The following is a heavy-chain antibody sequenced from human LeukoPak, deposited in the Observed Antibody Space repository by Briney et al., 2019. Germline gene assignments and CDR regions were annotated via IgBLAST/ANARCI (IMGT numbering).Heavy chain of an antibody. J-gene: IGHJ4*02. CDR2: IKQDGSEK. V-gene: IGHV3-7*01. D-gene: IGHD4-17*01. CDR3: ARDPSTVTTGYY. CDR1: GFTFSSYW. Sequence: GGSLRLSCAVSGFTFSSYWMSWVRQAPGKGLEWVANIKQDGSEKYYVDSVRGRFTISRDNAKSSLYLQMNSLRAEETAVYYCARDPSTVTTGYYWGQGTLVTVFS.